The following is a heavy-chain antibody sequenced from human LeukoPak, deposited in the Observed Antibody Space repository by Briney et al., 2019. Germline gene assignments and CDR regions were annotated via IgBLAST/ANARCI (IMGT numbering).Heavy chain of an antibody. V-gene: IGHV5-51*01. D-gene: IGHD1-26*01. J-gene: IGHJ3*02. CDR2: IYPGDYDT. CDR1: GSSFTRYW. Sequence: GESLKISCKGSGSSFTRYWIGWVRQMPGKGLDWMGIIYPGDYDTRYSPSFQGQVTISADKSINTAYLQWSSLKASDTAMYYCARREGDSFDIWGQGTLVTVSS. CDR3: ARREGDSFDI.